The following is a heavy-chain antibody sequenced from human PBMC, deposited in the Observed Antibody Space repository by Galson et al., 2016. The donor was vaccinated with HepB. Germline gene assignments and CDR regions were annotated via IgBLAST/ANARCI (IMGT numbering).Heavy chain of an antibody. CDR3: ARGMSHDYGVSADY. J-gene: IGHJ4*02. V-gene: IGHV3-20*04. CDR1: GFTFDDYG. CDR2: INWNGGST. Sequence: SLRLSCAASGFTFDDYGLSWVRQAPGKGLEWVSGINWNGGSTGYADSVKGRFTIFRDNAKNSLYLQMNSLRAEDTALYYCARGMSHDYGVSADYWGQGTLVTVSS. D-gene: IGHD4-17*01.